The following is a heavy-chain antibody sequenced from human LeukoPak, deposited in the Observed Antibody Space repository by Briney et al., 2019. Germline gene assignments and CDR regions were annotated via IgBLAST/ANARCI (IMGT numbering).Heavy chain of an antibody. CDR2: IYYSGST. D-gene: IGHD2-2*01. CDR3: ARGSDIVVVPASFDY. CDR1: GGSISSYY. V-gene: IGHV4-59*01. J-gene: IGHJ4*02. Sequence: SETLSLTCTVSGGSISSYYWSWIRQPPGKGLEWIGYIYYSGSTNYNPSLKSRVTISVDTSKNQFSLKLSSVTAADTAVYYCARGSDIVVVPASFDYWGQGTLVTVSS.